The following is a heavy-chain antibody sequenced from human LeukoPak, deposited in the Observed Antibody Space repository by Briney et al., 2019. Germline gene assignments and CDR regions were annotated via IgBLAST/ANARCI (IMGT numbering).Heavy chain of an antibody. Sequence: PSETLSLTCTVSGGSISSSSYYWGWIRQPPGKGLEWIGSIYYSGSTYYNPSLKSRVTISVDTSKNQFSLKLSSVTAADTAVYYCASWWGDTVTPTFDYWGQGTLVTVSS. J-gene: IGHJ4*02. V-gene: IGHV4-39*07. CDR3: ASWWGDTVTPTFDY. D-gene: IGHD4-17*01. CDR2: IYYSGST. CDR1: GGSISSSSYY.